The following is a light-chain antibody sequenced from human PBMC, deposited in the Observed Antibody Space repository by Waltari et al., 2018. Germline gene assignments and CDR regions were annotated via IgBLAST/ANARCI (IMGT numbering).Light chain of an antibody. V-gene: IGKV4-1*01. CDR2: WAS. Sequence: DIVMTQSPESLGVSLGERATINCKSSQSVFYSPYSKIYLAWYQQKPGQPPKLLISWASTRESGVPDRFSGGGSGTDFTLTISSLQAEDVAVYYCQQYYTAPVTFGPGTKVDIK. J-gene: IGKJ3*01. CDR3: QQYYTAPVT. CDR1: QSVFYSPYSKIY.